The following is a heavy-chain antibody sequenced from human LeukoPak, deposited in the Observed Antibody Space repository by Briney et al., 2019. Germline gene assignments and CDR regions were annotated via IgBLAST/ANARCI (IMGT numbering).Heavy chain of an antibody. V-gene: IGHV3-23*01. CDR2: IGGSGGST. CDR3: AKGVERRFNPDY. D-gene: IGHD3-16*01. CDR1: GFTFSSYA. Sequence: GGSLRLSCAASGFTFSSYAMSWVRQAPGKGLEWVSTIGGSGGSTYYAASVKGRFTISRDISRDTLYLQMNSLRGEDTAIYYCAKGVERRFNPDYWGQGTLVTVSS. J-gene: IGHJ4*02.